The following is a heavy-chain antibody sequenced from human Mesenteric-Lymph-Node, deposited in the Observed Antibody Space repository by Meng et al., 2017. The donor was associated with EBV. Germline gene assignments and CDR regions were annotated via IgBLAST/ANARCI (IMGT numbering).Heavy chain of an antibody. CDR2: MYHSGST. CDR1: GGSISNDHW. Sequence: QVELQEWGPGLVKPSGTLSLTCGVSGGSISNDHWWSWVRQPPGKGLEWIGEMYHSGSTNYNPSLKSRVTISVDKSKNQFFLNLNSVTAADTAVYYCARGREYSWGYWGQGTLVTVSS. D-gene: IGHD4-11*01. CDR3: ARGREYSWGY. V-gene: IGHV4-4*02. J-gene: IGHJ4*02.